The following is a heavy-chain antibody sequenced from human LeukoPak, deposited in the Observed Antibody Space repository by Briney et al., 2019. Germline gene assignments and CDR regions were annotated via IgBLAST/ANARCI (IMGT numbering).Heavy chain of an antibody. Sequence: GGSLRLSCAASGFTFSSYSMNWVRQAPGKGLEWVSYISSSSTIYYADSVKGRFTISRDNAKNSLYLQMNSLRAEDTAVYYCARGTIAGLFDYWGQGTLVTVSS. J-gene: IGHJ4*02. CDR3: ARGTIAGLFDY. CDR1: GFTFSSYS. CDR2: ISSSSTI. D-gene: IGHD6-13*01. V-gene: IGHV3-48*01.